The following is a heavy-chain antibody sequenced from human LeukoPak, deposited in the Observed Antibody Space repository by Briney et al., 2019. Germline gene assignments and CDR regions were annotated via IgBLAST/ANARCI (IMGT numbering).Heavy chain of an antibody. CDR2: ISGSGGST. CDR1: GFTFDDYG. V-gene: IGHV3-23*01. Sequence: GGSLRLSCAASGFTFDDYGMSWVRQAPGKGLEWVSAISGSGGSTYYADSVKGRFTISRDNSKNTLYLQMNSLRAEDTAVYYCAKGIYTWSGYDSYYFDYWGQGTLVTVSS. CDR3: AKGIYTWSGYDSYYFDY. J-gene: IGHJ4*02. D-gene: IGHD5-12*01.